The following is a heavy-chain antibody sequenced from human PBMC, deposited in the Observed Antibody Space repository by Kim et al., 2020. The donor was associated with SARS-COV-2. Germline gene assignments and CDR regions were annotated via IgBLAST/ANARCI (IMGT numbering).Heavy chain of an antibody. D-gene: IGHD6-19*01. J-gene: IGHJ4*02. CDR2: ISSSSSNI. V-gene: IGHV3-21*01. CDR1: GFTFISYS. Sequence: GGSLRLSCSASGFTFISYSMNWVRQAPGKGLEWVSSISSSSSNIYYADSVKGRFTISRDNAKNSLYLQMNSLRAEDTAVYYCATQYSSGLYYFDYWGQGTLVTVSS. CDR3: ATQYSSGLYYFDY.